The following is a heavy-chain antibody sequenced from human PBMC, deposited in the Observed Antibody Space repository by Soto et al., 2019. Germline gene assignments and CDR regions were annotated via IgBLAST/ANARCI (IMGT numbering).Heavy chain of an antibody. V-gene: IGHV4-31*03. CDR1: GGSISSGGYY. J-gene: IGHJ5*02. Sequence: KTSETLSLTCTVSGGSISSGGYYWSWIRQHPGKGLEWIGYIYYSGSTYYNPSLKSRVTISVDTSKDQFSLKLSSVTAADTAVYYCARGLLDSGYYYSWFDPWGQGTLVTVS. D-gene: IGHD3-22*01. CDR3: ARGLLDSGYYYSWFDP. CDR2: IYYSGST.